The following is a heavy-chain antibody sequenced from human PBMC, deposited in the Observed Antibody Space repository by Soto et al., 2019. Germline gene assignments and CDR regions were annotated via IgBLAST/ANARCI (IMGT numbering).Heavy chain of an antibody. CDR3: TRIRNPSYYYYYGMDV. CDR1: GFTFGDYA. D-gene: IGHD1-1*01. V-gene: IGHV3-49*04. J-gene: IGHJ6*02. Sequence: GSLRLSCTASGFTFGDYAMSWVRQAPGKGLEWVGFIRSKAYGGTTEYAASVKGRFTISRDDSKSIAYLQMNSLKTEDTAVYYCTRIRNPSYYYYYGMDVWGQGTTVTVS. CDR2: IRSKAYGGTT.